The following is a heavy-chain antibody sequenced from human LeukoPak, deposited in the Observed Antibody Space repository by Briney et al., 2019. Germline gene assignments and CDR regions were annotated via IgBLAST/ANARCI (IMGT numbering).Heavy chain of an antibody. CDR1: GGSFSGYY. CDR3: ARITYCGGDCYPGYFDY. Sequence: SETLSLTCAVYGGSFSGYYWSWIRQPPGKGLEWIGEINHSGSTNYSPSLKSRVTISVDTSKNQFSLNLSSVTAADTAVYYCARITYCGGDCYPGYFDYWGQGTLVTVSS. D-gene: IGHD2-21*02. V-gene: IGHV4-34*01. J-gene: IGHJ4*02. CDR2: INHSGST.